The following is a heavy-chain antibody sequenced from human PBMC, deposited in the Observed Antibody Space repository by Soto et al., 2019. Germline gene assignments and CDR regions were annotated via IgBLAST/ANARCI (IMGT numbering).Heavy chain of an antibody. CDR1: GYTIRSYW. V-gene: IGHV3-7*01. D-gene: IGHD3-3*01. Sequence: EVQLVESGGGLVQPGGSQRLSCAASGYTIRSYWMSWVRQAPGKGLEWVANIKQDGSEKYYVDSVKGRFTISRDNAKNSLYLQMNSLRAEDTAVYYCARDSPYDFWSGYRYYYYGMDVWGQGTTVTVSS. J-gene: IGHJ6*02. CDR3: ARDSPYDFWSGYRYYYYGMDV. CDR2: IKQDGSEK.